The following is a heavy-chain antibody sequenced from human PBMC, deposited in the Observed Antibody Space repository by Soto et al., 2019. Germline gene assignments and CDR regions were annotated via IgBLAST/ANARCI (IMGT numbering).Heavy chain of an antibody. J-gene: IGHJ5*02. CDR1: GYTFTSYG. V-gene: IGHV1-18*01. D-gene: IGHD3-22*01. Sequence: VPLVQSGAEVKKPGASVKVSCKASGYTFTSYGISWVRQAPGQGLEWMGWISAYNGNTNYAQKLQGRVTMTTDTSTRTAYMELRSLTSDDTAVYYGARAARRGITMIENWFDPWGHGTLFTVAS. CDR3: ARAARRGITMIENWFDP. CDR2: ISAYNGNT.